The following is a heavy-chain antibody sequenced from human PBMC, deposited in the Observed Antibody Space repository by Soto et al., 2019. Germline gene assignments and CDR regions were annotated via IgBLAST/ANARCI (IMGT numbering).Heavy chain of an antibody. D-gene: IGHD1-26*01. J-gene: IGHJ6*02. V-gene: IGHV4-4*07. Sequence: QVQLLESGPGLVKPSETLSLICNVSGASVGSFYWSWIRQSAGKGLEWMGRVYSTGGVAYNPALEGRVTISLDRSNNHFSLEIKSVTAADTAVYFCTRDLSGTGLDVWGRGTTVSVSS. CDR1: GASVGSFY. CDR2: VYSTGGV. CDR3: TRDLSGTGLDV.